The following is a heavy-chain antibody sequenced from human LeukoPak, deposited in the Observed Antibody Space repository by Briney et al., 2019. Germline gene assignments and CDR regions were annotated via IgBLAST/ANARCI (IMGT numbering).Heavy chain of an antibody. CDR1: GGSFSGYY. Sequence: KPSETLSLTCAVYGGSFSGYYWSWIRQPPGKGLEWIGEINHSGSTNYNPSLKSRVTISVDTSKNQFSLKLSSVTAADTAVYYCARGRPRGYCSSTSCYGRFDYWGQGTLVTVSS. CDR2: INHSGST. D-gene: IGHD2-2*01. V-gene: IGHV4-34*01. CDR3: ARGRPRGYCSSTSCYGRFDY. J-gene: IGHJ4*02.